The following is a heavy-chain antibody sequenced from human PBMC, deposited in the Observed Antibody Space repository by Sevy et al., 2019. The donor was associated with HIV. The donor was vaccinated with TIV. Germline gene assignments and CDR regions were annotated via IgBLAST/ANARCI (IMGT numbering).Heavy chain of an antibody. CDR1: GGSVSSGSYY. V-gene: IGHV4-61*01. CDR2: IYYSGST. D-gene: IGHD2-15*01. Sequence: SETLSLTCTVSGGSVSSGSYYWSWIRQPPGKGLEWIGYIYYSGSTNYNPSLKSRVTISVDSSKNQFSLKLSSVTAADTAVYYCASGGVVAAVVDYWGQGTLVTVSS. CDR3: ASGGVVAAVVDY. J-gene: IGHJ4*02.